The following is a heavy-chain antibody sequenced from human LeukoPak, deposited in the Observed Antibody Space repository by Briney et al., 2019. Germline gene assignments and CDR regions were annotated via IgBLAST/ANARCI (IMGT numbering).Heavy chain of an antibody. CDR2: INPNSGGT. CDR3: ARDHVTRFLEWLGMFDP. J-gene: IGHJ5*02. CDR1: GYTFTGYY. Sequence: ASVKVSCKASGYTFTGYYMHWVRQAPGQGLEWMGWINPNSGGTNYAQKFQGRVTMTRDTSISTAYMELSRLRSDDTAMYYCARDHVTRFLEWLGMFDPWGQGTLVTVSS. V-gene: IGHV1-2*02. D-gene: IGHD3-3*01.